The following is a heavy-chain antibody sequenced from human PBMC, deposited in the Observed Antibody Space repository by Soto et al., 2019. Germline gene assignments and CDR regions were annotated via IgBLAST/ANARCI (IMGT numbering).Heavy chain of an antibody. V-gene: IGHV3-23*01. Sequence: EVQLLESGGGLVQPGGSLRLSCAASGFTFSSYAMSWVRQAPGKGLEWVSAISGSGGSTYYADSVKGRFTISRDNSKNTLYLQMNSLRAEDTAVYYCAKRPHTMIVVVDAWFDPWGQGTLVTVSS. CDR1: GFTFSSYA. CDR3: AKRPHTMIVVVDAWFDP. CDR2: ISGSGGST. D-gene: IGHD3-22*01. J-gene: IGHJ5*02.